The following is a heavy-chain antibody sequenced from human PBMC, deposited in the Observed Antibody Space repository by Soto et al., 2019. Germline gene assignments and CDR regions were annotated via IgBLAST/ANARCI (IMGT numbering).Heavy chain of an antibody. CDR2: IYYSGST. J-gene: IGHJ4*02. V-gene: IGHV4-61*01. CDR3: ARDSIHSGSRKYYFDY. D-gene: IGHD1-26*01. Sequence: SETLSLTCTVSGGSVSSGSYYWSWIRQPPGKGLEWIGYIYYSGSTNYNPSLKSRVPISVDTSKNQFSLKLSSVTAADTAVYYCARDSIHSGSRKYYFDYWGQGTLVTVSS. CDR1: GGSVSSGSYY.